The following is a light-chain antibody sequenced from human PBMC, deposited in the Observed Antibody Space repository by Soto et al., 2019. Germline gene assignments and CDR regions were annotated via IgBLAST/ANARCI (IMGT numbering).Light chain of an antibody. CDR1: QSVSSN. Sequence: EIVMTQSPATLSVSPGERATLSCRASQSVSSNLAWYQQKPGQAPRLPIYGASTRATGIPARFSGSGSGTEFTLTISSLQSEDFAVYYRQQYNNWPPSFGQGTKLEIK. CDR2: GAS. V-gene: IGKV3-15*01. CDR3: QQYNNWPPS. J-gene: IGKJ2*01.